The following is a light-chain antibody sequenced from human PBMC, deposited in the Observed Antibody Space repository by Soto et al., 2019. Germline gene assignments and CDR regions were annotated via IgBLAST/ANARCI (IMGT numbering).Light chain of an antibody. Sequence: DIQMTQAPSSLSASVGDRVTITCRASQSISSYLTLYQQKPGKAPKLLIDAASSLQSGVPSRFSGSGSGTDFTLTISSLQPEDFATYYCQQCYSTFMYTFGQGTRLEIK. J-gene: IGKJ5*01. V-gene: IGKV1-39*01. CDR2: AAS. CDR1: QSISSY. CDR3: QQCYSTFMYT.